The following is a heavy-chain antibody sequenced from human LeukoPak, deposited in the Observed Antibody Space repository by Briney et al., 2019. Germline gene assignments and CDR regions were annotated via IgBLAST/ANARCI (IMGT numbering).Heavy chain of an antibody. CDR1: GFTFSDYY. J-gene: IGHJ4*02. D-gene: IGHD3-22*01. CDR2: ISSSCSTI. V-gene: IGHV3-11*01. CDR3: ARDRYYYDSSGYRDPVDY. Sequence: PGGSLRLSCAASGFTFSDYYMSWIRQAPGKGLEWVSYISSSCSTIYYADSVKGRFTISRDNAKNSLYLQMNSLRAEDTAVYYCARDRYYYDSSGYRDPVDYWGQGTLVTVSS.